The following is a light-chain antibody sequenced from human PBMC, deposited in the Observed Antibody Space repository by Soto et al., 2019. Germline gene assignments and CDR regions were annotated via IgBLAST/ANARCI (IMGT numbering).Light chain of an antibody. CDR3: QRLYRYPCLA. J-gene: IGKJ4*01. V-gene: IGKV1-9*01. Sequence: DIQLTQSPSFLSASVGDRITITCRASQGISSYLAWYQQKPGKAPKLLIYAASTLQSGVPSRFSGSGSGTEFTLTHSSLPAEDFATEYYQRLYRYPCLAFGGGTKVEIK. CDR2: AAS. CDR1: QGISSY.